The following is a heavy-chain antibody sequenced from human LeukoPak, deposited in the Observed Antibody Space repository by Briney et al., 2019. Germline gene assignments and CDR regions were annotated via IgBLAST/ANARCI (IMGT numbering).Heavy chain of an antibody. CDR2: IYYNGNT. V-gene: IGHV4-59*01. CDR1: GGSISTYY. CDR3: ARLKGEMITIRPYYHYYMDV. Sequence: SETLSLTCTVSGGSISTYYWTWIRQPPGKGLEWLGHIYYNGNTNYNPSLPSRVTISLNTSKDQFSLNLTSVTAADTAVYYCARLKGEMITIRPYYHYYMDVWGKGTTVTVSS. D-gene: IGHD5-24*01. J-gene: IGHJ6*03.